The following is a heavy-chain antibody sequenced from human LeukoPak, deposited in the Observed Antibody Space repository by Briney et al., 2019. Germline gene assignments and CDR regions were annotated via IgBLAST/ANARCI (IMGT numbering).Heavy chain of an antibody. Sequence: GGSLRLSCAASGFTVSSNYMSWVRQAPGKGLEWVSSISSSSSYIYYADSVKGRFTISRDNAKNSLYLQMNSLRAEDTAVYYCARGRHYCSGGSCYGYYYYYMDVWGKGTTVTVSS. CDR2: ISSSSSYI. D-gene: IGHD2-15*01. CDR1: GFTVSSNY. J-gene: IGHJ6*03. V-gene: IGHV3-21*01. CDR3: ARGRHYCSGGSCYGYYYYYMDV.